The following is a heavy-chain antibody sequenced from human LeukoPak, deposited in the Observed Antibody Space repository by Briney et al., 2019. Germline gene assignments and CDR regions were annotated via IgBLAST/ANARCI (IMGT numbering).Heavy chain of an antibody. CDR1: GYTFTGYY. V-gene: IGHV1-2*02. CDR3: ARDRSPTTTTGTPYYYYYYMDV. J-gene: IGHJ6*03. Sequence: ASVKVSCKASGYTFTGYYMHWVRQAPGQGLEWMGWINPNSGGTNYAQKFQGRVTMTRDTSISTAYMELSRLRSDDTAVYYCARDRSPTTTTGTPYYYYYYMDVWGKGTTVTISS. D-gene: IGHD1-1*01. CDR2: INPNSGGT.